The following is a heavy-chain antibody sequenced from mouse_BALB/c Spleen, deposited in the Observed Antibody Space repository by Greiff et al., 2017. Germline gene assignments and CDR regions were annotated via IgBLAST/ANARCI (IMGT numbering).Heavy chain of an antibody. J-gene: IGHJ2*01. Sequence: EVKVVESGGGLVQPGGSLRLSCATSGFTFSDFYMEWVRQPPGKRLEWIAASRNKANDYTTEYSASVKGRFIVSRDTSQSILYLQMNALRAEDTAIYYCARDAGVRLFDYWGQGTTLTVSS. D-gene: IGHD2-14*01. V-gene: IGHV7-1*02. CDR2: SRNKANDYTT. CDR1: GFTFSDFY. CDR3: ARDAGVRLFDY.